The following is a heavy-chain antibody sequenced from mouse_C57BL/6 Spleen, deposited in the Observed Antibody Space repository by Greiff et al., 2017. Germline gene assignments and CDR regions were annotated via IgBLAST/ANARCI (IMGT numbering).Heavy chain of an antibody. Sequence: QVHVKQSGAELVKPGASVKLSCKASGYTFTEYTIHWVKQRPGQGLEWIGWFYPGSGSIKYNEKFKDKATLTADKSSSTVYMELSRLTSEDSAVYFCARHEDYYGSSYLPAWFAYWGQGTLVTVSA. CDR2: FYPGSGSI. D-gene: IGHD1-1*01. CDR3: ARHEDYYGSSYLPAWFAY. V-gene: IGHV1-62-2*01. J-gene: IGHJ3*01. CDR1: GYTFTEYT.